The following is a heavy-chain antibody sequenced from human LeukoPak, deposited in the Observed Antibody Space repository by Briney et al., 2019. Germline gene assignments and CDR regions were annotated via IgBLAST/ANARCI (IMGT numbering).Heavy chain of an antibody. Sequence: GGSLRLSCAASGFTFSSYSMNWVRQAPGKGLEWVALISYDGSNKYYADSVKGRFTISRDNSKNTLYLQVNSLRAEDTAVYYCAREGSSYRYAYRDGYIRTHYFDYWGQGTLVTVSS. CDR2: ISYDGSNK. V-gene: IGHV3-30*03. CDR1: GFTFSSYS. J-gene: IGHJ4*02. CDR3: AREGSSYRYAYRDGYIRTHYFDY. D-gene: IGHD5-24*01.